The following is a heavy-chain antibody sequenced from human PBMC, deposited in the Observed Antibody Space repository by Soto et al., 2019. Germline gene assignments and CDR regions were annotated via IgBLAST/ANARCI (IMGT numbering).Heavy chain of an antibody. J-gene: IGHJ5*02. V-gene: IGHV4-34*01. Sequence: PSETLSLTCAVYGGSFSGYYWSWIRQPPGKGLEWIGEINHSGSTNYNPSLKSRVTISVDTSKNQFSLKLSSVTAADTAVYYCAADNLYDYIWGSYRYWWFDPWGQGTLVTVSS. CDR2: INHSGST. CDR3: AADNLYDYIWGSYRYWWFDP. CDR1: GGSFSGYY. D-gene: IGHD3-16*02.